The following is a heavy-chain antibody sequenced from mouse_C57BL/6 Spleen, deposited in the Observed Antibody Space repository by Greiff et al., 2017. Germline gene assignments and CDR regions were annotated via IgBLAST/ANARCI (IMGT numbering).Heavy chain of an antibody. CDR3: ARGGNYGSYAMDY. Sequence: QVQLQQSGTELVKPGASVKLSCKASGYTFTSYWMHWVKQRPGQGLEWIGNINPSNGGTNYNEKFKSKATLTVDKSSSTAYMQLSSLTSEDSAVYYCARGGNYGSYAMDYWGQGTSVTVSS. V-gene: IGHV1-53*01. CDR2: INPSNGGT. J-gene: IGHJ4*01. D-gene: IGHD2-1*01. CDR1: GYTFTSYW.